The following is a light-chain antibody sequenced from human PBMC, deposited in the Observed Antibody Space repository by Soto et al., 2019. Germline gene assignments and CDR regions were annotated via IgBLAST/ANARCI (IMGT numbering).Light chain of an antibody. V-gene: IGLV1-40*01. CDR3: QSYDSSLTVV. Sequence: QSVLTQPPSVSGAPGQKVTISCTGSRSNIGAGYDVHWYKQLPGTAPKLLIYGNNNRPSGVPDRFSGSKSGTSASLAITGLQAEDEADYYCQSYDSSLTVVFGGGTKLTVL. CDR2: GNN. J-gene: IGLJ2*01. CDR1: RSNIGAGYD.